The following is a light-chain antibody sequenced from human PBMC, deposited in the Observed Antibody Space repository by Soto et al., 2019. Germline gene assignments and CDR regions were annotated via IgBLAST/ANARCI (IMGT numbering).Light chain of an antibody. CDR1: QSISNY. J-gene: IGKJ1*01. CDR3: QQSYSSSWT. V-gene: IGKV1-39*01. Sequence: DIQMTQSPSSLSASVGNRVTITCRASQSISNYLNWYQHKPGKAPKVLIYGASNLQSGVPSRFSGSGSGTDFTLTISSLQREDFATYFCQQSYSSSWTVGPGTKVDIK. CDR2: GAS.